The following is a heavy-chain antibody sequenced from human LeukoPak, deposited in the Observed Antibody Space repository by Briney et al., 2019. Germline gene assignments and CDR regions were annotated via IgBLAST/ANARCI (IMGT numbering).Heavy chain of an antibody. J-gene: IGHJ4*02. D-gene: IGHD7-27*01. CDR1: GFTFSSYA. CDR3: AKDPWGSRGYFDY. Sequence: HPGGSLRLSCAASGFTFSSYAMIWVRQAPGKGLEWGSAISVSGGDTYYADSVKGRFTIFRDNSKNTVYLRMNSLRAEDTAVYYCAKDPWGSRGYFDYWGQGTLVTVSS. CDR2: ISVSGGDT. V-gene: IGHV3-23*01.